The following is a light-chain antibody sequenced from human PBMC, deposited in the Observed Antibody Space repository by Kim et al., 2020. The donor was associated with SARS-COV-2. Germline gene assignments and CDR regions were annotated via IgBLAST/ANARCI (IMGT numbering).Light chain of an antibody. J-gene: IGLJ3*02. CDR2: YDS. V-gene: IGLV3-21*04. CDR1: NIGSKS. Sequence: SYELTQPPSVSVAPGKTATITCGGNNIGSKSVHWYQQKPGQAPVLAIYYDSDRPSGIPERFSGSNSDNTAALTIARVEAGDEADYYCHVWDDTADQGVFGGGTRLTVL. CDR3: HVWDDTADQGV.